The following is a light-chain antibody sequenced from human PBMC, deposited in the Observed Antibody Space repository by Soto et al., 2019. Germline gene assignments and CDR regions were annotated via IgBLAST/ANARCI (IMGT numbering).Light chain of an antibody. CDR1: QIVSSR. V-gene: IGKV1-5*01. CDR2: DAS. J-gene: IGKJ4*01. CDR3: QQYSSFSLT. Sequence: DIQMTQSPSTLSTSVGDRVTITCRASQIVSSRLAWYQQKPGKAPRLLIYDASSLKIGVPSRFSGSGSGTDFTLTISSLQPDDFETYYCQQYSSFSLTFGGGTKVDIK.